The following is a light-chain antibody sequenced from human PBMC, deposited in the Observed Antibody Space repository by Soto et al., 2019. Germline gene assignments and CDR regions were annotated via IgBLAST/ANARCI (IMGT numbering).Light chain of an antibody. CDR3: LQHNTYPWK. V-gene: IGKV1-5*01. Sequence: DLQMTQSPSTLSEYVVPIVTITWRASQSISSWLAWYQQKPGKAPKRLIYDASSLQSGVPSRFSGSGSGTEFTLTISSLQPEDFATYFCLQHNTYPWKCGQGTKGDIK. CDR1: QSISSW. J-gene: IGKJ1*01. CDR2: DAS.